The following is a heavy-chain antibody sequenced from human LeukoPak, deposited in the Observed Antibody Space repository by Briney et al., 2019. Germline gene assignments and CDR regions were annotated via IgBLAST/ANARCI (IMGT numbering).Heavy chain of an antibody. V-gene: IGHV1-69*04. Sequence: ASVKVSCKASGGTFSSYAISWVRQAPGQGLEWMGRIIPILGMANYAQKFQGRVTITADKSTSTAYMELSSLRSEDTAVYYCAREFHYDFWSGYRGIDPWGQGTLVTVSS. CDR1: GGTFSSYA. CDR3: AREFHYDFWSGYRGIDP. CDR2: IIPILGMA. D-gene: IGHD3-3*01. J-gene: IGHJ5*02.